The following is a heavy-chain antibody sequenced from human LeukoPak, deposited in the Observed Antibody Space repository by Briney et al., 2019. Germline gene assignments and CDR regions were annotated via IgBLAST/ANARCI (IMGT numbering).Heavy chain of an antibody. CDR2: INHSGST. V-gene: IGHV4-34*01. CDR3: AIVRQQLVVVHYYYYMDV. J-gene: IGHJ6*03. Sequence: SSETLSLTCAVYGGSFSSYYWSWIRQPPGKGLEWIGEINHSGSTNYNPSLKSRVTISVDTSKNQFSLKLSSVTAADTAVYYCAIVRQQLVVVHYYYYMDVWGKGTTVTVSS. D-gene: IGHD6-13*01. CDR1: GGSFSSYY.